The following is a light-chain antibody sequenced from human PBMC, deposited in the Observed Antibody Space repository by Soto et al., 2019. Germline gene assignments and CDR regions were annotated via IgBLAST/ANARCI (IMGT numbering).Light chain of an antibody. J-gene: IGKJ1*01. V-gene: IGKV3-20*01. CDR2: GVS. CDR3: QHYGYSQWT. CDR1: QTGSYSY. Sequence: IVLMQSPGTLSLSPGETATLSCRASQTGSYSYLAWYQQKSGQAPRLLIYGVSTRATGIPDRFSGSGSGTEFTLTIRRLEPEDFAVYFCQHYGYSQWTFGQGTKVEVK.